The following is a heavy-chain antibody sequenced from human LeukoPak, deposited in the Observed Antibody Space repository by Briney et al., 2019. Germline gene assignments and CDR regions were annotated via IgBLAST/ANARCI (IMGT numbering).Heavy chain of an antibody. D-gene: IGHD6-13*01. Sequence: GGSLRLSCAASGFTFSSYSMNWVRQAPGKGLEWVSSISSSSSYIYYADSVKGRFTISRDNAKNSLYPQMNSLRAEDTAVYYCARDLRIMAAAGTGGFDYWGQGTLVTVSS. V-gene: IGHV3-21*01. J-gene: IGHJ4*02. CDR3: ARDLRIMAAAGTGGFDY. CDR2: ISSSSSYI. CDR1: GFTFSSYS.